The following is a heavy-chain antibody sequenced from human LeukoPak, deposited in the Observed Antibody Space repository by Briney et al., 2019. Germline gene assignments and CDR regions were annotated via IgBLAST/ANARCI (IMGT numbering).Heavy chain of an antibody. J-gene: IGHJ6*03. CDR2: ISAYNGNT. CDR1: GYTFTGYY. CDR3: ARMIGHYYYYMDV. D-gene: IGHD3-22*01. Sequence: ASVKVSCKASGYTFTGYYMHWVRQAPGQGLEWMGWISAYNGNTNYAQKLQGRVTMTTDTSTSTAYMELRSLRSDDTAVYYCARMIGHYYYYMDVWGKGTAVTISS. V-gene: IGHV1-18*04.